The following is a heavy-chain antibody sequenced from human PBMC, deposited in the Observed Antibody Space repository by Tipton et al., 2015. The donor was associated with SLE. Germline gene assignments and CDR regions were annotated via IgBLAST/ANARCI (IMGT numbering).Heavy chain of an antibody. J-gene: IGHJ4*02. D-gene: IGHD3-3*01. CDR2: IYYSGGT. CDR3: ARSPGRLRSMDY. CDR1: GGSINSYY. V-gene: IGHV4-59*01. Sequence: TLSLTCTVSGGSINSYYWSWIRQPPGKGLEWIGYIYYSGGTNYKPSLKSRVTISVDTSKNQFSLKLNSVTAADTAMYFCARSPGRLRSMDYWGQGTLVTVSS.